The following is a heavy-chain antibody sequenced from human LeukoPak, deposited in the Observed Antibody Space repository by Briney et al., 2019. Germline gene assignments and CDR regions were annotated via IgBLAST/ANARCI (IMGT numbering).Heavy chain of an antibody. CDR1: GGSISIYY. V-gene: IGHV4-59*01. CDR2: ISYSGGT. Sequence: SETLSLTCTVSGGSISIYYWSWIRQPPPKTLEWIGYISYSGGTNYNPSLKSRVTISVDTSQNRFSLNLRSVTAADTAVYYCARGYDSPPYYYYMDVWGRGATVTVSS. CDR3: ARGYDSPPYYYYMDV. J-gene: IGHJ6*03. D-gene: IGHD3-3*01.